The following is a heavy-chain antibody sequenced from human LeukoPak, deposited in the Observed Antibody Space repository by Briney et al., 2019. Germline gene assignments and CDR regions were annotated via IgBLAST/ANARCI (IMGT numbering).Heavy chain of an antibody. J-gene: IGHJ4*02. CDR2: ISSTSSPI. V-gene: IGHV3-48*02. CDR1: GFTFNSYS. D-gene: IGHD2/OR15-2a*01. Sequence: PGGSLRLSCAASGFTFNSYSMNWVRRAPGKGLEWVSYISSTSSPIYYADSVKGRFTISRDNARNSLHLQMNSLRDEDTAVHYCARDGSNSGPDFDYWGQGILVTVSS. CDR3: ARDGSNSGPDFDY.